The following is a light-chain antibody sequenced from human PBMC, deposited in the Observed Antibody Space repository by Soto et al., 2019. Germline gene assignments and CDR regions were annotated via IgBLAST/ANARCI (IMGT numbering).Light chain of an antibody. CDR3: QKYGSLSWK. CDR2: GAS. J-gene: IGKJ1*01. CDR1: QSLSSNY. V-gene: IGKV3-20*01. Sequence: EIVLTHSPGTLSLSPLEIATLSCRASQSLSSNYLAWYQQKPGQAPRLLIYGASNRATGIPDRFSGSASGTDFTLTISRLEPEDFAVYYCQKYGSLSWKFGQGTKVDIK.